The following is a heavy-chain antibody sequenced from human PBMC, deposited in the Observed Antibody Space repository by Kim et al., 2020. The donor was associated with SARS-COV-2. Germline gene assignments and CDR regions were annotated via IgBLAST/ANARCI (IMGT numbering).Heavy chain of an antibody. J-gene: IGHJ4*01. V-gene: IGHV4-31*03. CDR2: IHYIGKT. CDR1: GASFNSGDYY. CDR3: AGGITVFGVAGAFFD. Sequence: SETLSLTCTVSGASFNSGDYYWNWIRQHPGKGLEWIGTIHYIGKTYYNPSLKGRAGISVDTSKNQFSLELTSVTAADTAGYYCAGGITVFGVAGAFFD. D-gene: IGHD3-3*01.